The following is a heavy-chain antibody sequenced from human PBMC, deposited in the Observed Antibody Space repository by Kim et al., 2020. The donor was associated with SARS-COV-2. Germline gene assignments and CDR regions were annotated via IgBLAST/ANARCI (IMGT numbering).Heavy chain of an antibody. J-gene: IGHJ4*02. Sequence: GGSLRLSCAASGFTFSDHYMDWVRQAPGKGLEWVGRTRNKANSYTTEYAASVKGRFTISRDESKNSLYLQMNSLKTEDTAVYYCARVHSSGLDYWGQGTLVTVSS. CDR1: GFTFSDHY. V-gene: IGHV3-72*01. CDR3: ARVHSSGLDY. CDR2: TRNKANSYTT. D-gene: IGHD3-22*01.